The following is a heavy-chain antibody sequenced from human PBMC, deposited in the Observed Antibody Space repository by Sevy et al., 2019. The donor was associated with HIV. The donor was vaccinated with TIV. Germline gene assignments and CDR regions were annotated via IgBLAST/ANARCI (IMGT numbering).Heavy chain of an antibody. Sequence: ASVKFSCKASGGTFSSYAISWVRQAPGQGLEWMGRIIPILGIANCAQKFQGRVTITADKSTSTAYMELSSLRSEDTAVYDCARDIGWGYGDYYYGMDVWGQGTTVTVSS. V-gene: IGHV1-69*04. CDR1: GGTFSSYA. CDR2: IIPILGIA. D-gene: IGHD4-17*01. CDR3: ARDIGWGYGDYYYGMDV. J-gene: IGHJ6*02.